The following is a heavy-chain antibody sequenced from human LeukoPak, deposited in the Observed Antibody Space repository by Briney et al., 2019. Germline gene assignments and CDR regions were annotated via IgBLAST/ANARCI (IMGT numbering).Heavy chain of an antibody. V-gene: IGHV5-51*01. Sequence: GESLKISCKGSGYSFTSYWIGWVRQMPGKGPEWMGIIYPGDSDTRYSPSFQGQVTISADKSISTAYLQWSSLKASDTAMYYCAREGGYCSGGSCHPPYYGMDVWGQGTTVTVSS. CDR2: IYPGDSDT. CDR1: GYSFTSYW. D-gene: IGHD2-15*01. CDR3: AREGGYCSGGSCHPPYYGMDV. J-gene: IGHJ6*02.